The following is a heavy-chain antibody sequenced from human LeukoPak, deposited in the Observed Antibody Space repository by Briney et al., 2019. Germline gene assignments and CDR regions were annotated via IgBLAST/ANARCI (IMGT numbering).Heavy chain of an antibody. CDR3: ASSPVTIFGVVIPPWGYYGMDV. D-gene: IGHD3-3*01. CDR2: IIPIFGIA. CDR1: GGTFSSYA. Sequence: SVKVSCKASGGTFSSYAISWVRQAPGQGLEWMGRIIPIFGIANYAQKFQGRVTITADKSTSTAYMELSSLRSEDTAVYYCASSPVTIFGVVIPPWGYYGMDVWGQGTTVTVSS. V-gene: IGHV1-69*04. J-gene: IGHJ6*02.